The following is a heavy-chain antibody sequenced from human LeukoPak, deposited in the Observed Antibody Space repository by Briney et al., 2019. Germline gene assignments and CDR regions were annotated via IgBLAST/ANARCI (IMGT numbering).Heavy chain of an antibody. J-gene: IGHJ5*02. CDR3: ARGKDSSSWYNRRNWFDP. Sequence: SETLSLTCAVYGGSCSGYYWSWIRQPPGKGLEWIGEINHSGSTNYNPSLKSRVTISVDTSKNQFSLKLSSVTAADTAVYYCARGKDSSSWYNRRNWFDPWGQGTLVTVSS. V-gene: IGHV4-34*01. CDR2: INHSGST. CDR1: GGSCSGYY. D-gene: IGHD6-13*01.